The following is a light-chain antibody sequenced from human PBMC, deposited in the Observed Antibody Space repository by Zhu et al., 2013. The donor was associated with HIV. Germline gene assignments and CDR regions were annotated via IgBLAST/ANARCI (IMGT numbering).Light chain of an antibody. Sequence: VVLTQSPGTLSFSPGQRVTLSCRASQTIMGNYLAWYQQRPGQAPRFLIHGASRRAAGVPGRFIGSGSGRDFTLTISRLEPEDFAVYYCQQYNNWPPITFGQGTRLEIK. J-gene: IGKJ5*01. CDR1: QTIMGNY. CDR3: QQYNNWPPIT. CDR2: GAS. V-gene: IGKV3-20*01.